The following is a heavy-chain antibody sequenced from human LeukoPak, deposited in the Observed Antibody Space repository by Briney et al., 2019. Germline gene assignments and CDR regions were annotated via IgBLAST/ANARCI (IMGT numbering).Heavy chain of an antibody. CDR3: ARVLKGWLQLSHRAPYYYYYYMDV. CDR2: IKQDGSEK. J-gene: IGHJ6*03. Sequence: GGSLRLSCAASGFTFSSYWMSWVRQAPGRGLEWVANIKQDGSEKYYVDSVKGRFTISRDNAKNSLYLQMNSLRAEDTAVYYCARVLKGWLQLSHRAPYYYYYYMDVWGKGTTVTVSS. V-gene: IGHV3-7*01. CDR1: GFTFSSYW. D-gene: IGHD5-24*01.